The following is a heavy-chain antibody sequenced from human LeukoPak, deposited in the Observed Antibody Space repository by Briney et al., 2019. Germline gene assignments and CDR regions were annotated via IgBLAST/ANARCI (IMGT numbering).Heavy chain of an antibody. Sequence: GGSLRLSCAASGFTVSSNYMSWVRQAPGKGLEWVSVIYSGGSTYYADSVKGRFTISRYNSKNTLYLQMNSLRAEDTAVYYCARDSVPPPTTVIRSFYYYYGMDVWGQGTTVTVSS. D-gene: IGHD4-11*01. CDR1: GFTVSSNY. J-gene: IGHJ6*02. V-gene: IGHV3-66*01. CDR2: IYSGGST. CDR3: ARDSVPPPTTVIRSFYYYYGMDV.